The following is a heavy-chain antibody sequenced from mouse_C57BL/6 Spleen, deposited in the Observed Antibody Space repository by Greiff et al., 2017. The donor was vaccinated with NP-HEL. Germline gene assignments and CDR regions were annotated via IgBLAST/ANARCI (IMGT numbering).Heavy chain of an antibody. Sequence: EVQLQQSGPELVKPGASVKMSCKASGYTFTDYNMHWVKQSHGKSLEWIGYINPNNGGTSYNQKFKGKATLTVNKSSSTAYMELRSLTSEDSAVYYCVTTVVATEYWGQGTTLTVSS. CDR3: VTTVVATEY. J-gene: IGHJ2*01. CDR2: INPNNGGT. V-gene: IGHV1-22*01. D-gene: IGHD1-1*01. CDR1: GYTFTDYN.